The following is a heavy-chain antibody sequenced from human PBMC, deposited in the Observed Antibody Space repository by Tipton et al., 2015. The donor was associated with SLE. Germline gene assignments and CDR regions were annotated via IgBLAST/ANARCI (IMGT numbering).Heavy chain of an antibody. J-gene: IGHJ4*02. Sequence: TLSLTCTVSGGSISSHYWSWIRQPPGKGLEWIGYIYYSETTNYNPSLKGRVTISVDTSKNQFSLKLRSVTAADTAVYYCAGAWQGYCSGGTCYVLDYWGQGTLVTVSS. D-gene: IGHD2-15*01. CDR2: IYYSETT. CDR1: GGSISSHY. CDR3: AGAWQGYCSGGTCYVLDY. V-gene: IGHV4-59*11.